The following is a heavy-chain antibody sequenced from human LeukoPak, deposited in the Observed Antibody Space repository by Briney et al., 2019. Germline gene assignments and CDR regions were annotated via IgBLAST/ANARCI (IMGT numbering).Heavy chain of an antibody. CDR1: GFTFSSYA. Sequence: GGSLRLSCAASGFTFSSYAMSWVRQAPGKGLEWVSAISGSGDSTYYADSVKGRFTISRDNSKNTLYLQMDSLRAEDTAVYYCAKDRSDTTMVYNFEYWGQGTLVTVSS. V-gene: IGHV3-23*01. CDR3: AKDRSDTTMVYNFEY. J-gene: IGHJ4*02. D-gene: IGHD4/OR15-4a*01. CDR2: ISGSGDST.